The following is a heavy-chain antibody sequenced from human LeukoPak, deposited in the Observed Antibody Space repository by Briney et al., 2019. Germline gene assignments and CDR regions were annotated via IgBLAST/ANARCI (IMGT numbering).Heavy chain of an antibody. J-gene: IGHJ6*03. Sequence: GGSLRLSCAASGFTVSSNYMSWVRQAPGKGLEWVSVIYSGGSTYYADSVKGRFTISRDNSKNTLYLQMNSLRAEDTAVYYCARALNDFWSGYAMDVWGKGTTVTVSS. D-gene: IGHD3-3*01. CDR2: IYSGGST. V-gene: IGHV3-53*01. CDR1: GFTVSSNY. CDR3: ARALNDFWSGYAMDV.